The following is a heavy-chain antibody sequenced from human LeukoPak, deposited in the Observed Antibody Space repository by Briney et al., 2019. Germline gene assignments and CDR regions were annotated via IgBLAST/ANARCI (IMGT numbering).Heavy chain of an antibody. Sequence: SETLSLTCTVSGYSISSGYYWGWIRQPPGKGLEWIGSIYHSGSTYYNPSLKSRVTISVDTSKNQFSLKVNSVTAADTAVYYCAREGVAAAGPKFIFGYWGQGTLVTVSS. CDR3: AREGVAAAGPKFIFGY. V-gene: IGHV4-38-2*02. J-gene: IGHJ4*02. CDR2: IYHSGST. D-gene: IGHD6-13*01. CDR1: GYSISSGYY.